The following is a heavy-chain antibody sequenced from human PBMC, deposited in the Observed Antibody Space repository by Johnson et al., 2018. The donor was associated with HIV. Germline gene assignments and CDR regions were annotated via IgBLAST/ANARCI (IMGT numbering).Heavy chain of an antibody. D-gene: IGHD2-2*01. CDR1: GFTFSSYA. J-gene: IGHJ3*02. CDR2: IWNDGSNK. Sequence: QVQLLESGGGVVQPGRSLRLSCAASGFTFSSYAIHWVRQAPGKGLEWVALIWNDGSNKYFADSVKGRFTISRDNSKNTLYLQMNSLRAEDTAVYYCASIVVVPAAKDNDAFDIWGQGTMVTVSS. CDR3: ASIVVVPAAKDNDAFDI. V-gene: IGHV3-33*01.